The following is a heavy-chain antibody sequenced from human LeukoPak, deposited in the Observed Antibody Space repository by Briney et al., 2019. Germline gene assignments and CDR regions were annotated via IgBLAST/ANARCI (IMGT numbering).Heavy chain of an antibody. D-gene: IGHD1-26*01. CDR1: GYTLTELS. V-gene: IGHV1-24*01. Sequence: ASVKASCKVFGYTLTELSMHWVRQAPGKGLEWMGGFDPEDGETIYAQKFQGRVTMTEDTSTDTAYMELSSLRSEDTAVYYCATDARGGSYLGDDAFDIWGQGTMVTVSS. CDR3: ATDARGGSYLGDDAFDI. CDR2: FDPEDGET. J-gene: IGHJ3*02.